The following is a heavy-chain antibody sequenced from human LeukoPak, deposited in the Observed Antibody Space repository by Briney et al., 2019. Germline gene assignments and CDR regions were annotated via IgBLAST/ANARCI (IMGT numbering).Heavy chain of an antibody. Sequence: PGGSLRLSCTASGFTFGDYAMSWVRQAPGKGLEWVGFIRSKAYGGTTEYAESVKGRFTISRDDSKSVAYLQMNSLKTEDTAVYYCTRSSAAAGYFQHWGQGTLVTVSS. D-gene: IGHD6-13*01. CDR3: TRSSAAAGYFQH. J-gene: IGHJ1*01. CDR2: IRSKAYGGTT. CDR1: GFTFGDYA. V-gene: IGHV3-49*04.